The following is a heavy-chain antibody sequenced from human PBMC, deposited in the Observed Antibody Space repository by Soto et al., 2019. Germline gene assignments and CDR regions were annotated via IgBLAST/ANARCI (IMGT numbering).Heavy chain of an antibody. CDR2: INHSGST. J-gene: IGHJ4*02. Sequence: QVQLQQWGAGLLKPSETLSLSCAVYGGSFSGYYWSWIRQPPGKGLEWIGDINHSGSTNYNPSLKSRVTISVDTSKKQFSLKLKSVTAADTAVYYCARGVPNSSTWTLEGDYWGQETLVTVSS. D-gene: IGHD6-13*01. V-gene: IGHV4-34*01. CDR1: GGSFSGYY. CDR3: ARGVPNSSTWTLEGDY.